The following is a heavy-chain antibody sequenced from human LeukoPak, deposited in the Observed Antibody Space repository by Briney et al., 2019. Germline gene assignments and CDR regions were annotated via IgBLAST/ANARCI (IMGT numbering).Heavy chain of an antibody. V-gene: IGHV3-21*01. Sequence: GGSLRLSCAASGFTFSSYSMNWVRQAPGKGLEWVSSISSSSSYIYYADSVKGRFTISRDNAKNSLYLQMNSLRAEDTAVYYCARDQSAGDLWSYYYYYYYMDVWGKGTTVTVSS. D-gene: IGHD3-10*01. J-gene: IGHJ6*03. CDR1: GFTFSSYS. CDR2: ISSSSSYI. CDR3: ARDQSAGDLWSYYYYYYYMDV.